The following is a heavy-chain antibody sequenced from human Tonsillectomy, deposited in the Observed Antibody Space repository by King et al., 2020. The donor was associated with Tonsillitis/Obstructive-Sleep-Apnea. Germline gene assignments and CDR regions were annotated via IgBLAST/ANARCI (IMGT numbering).Heavy chain of an antibody. V-gene: IGHV4-59*01. J-gene: IGHJ5*02. D-gene: IGHD6-25*01. Sequence: VQLQESGPGLVKPSETLSLTCTVSGGSISSYYWSWIRQPPGKGLEWIGYIYYSGSTNYNPSLKSRVTISVDTSKNQFSLTLSSVTAADTAVYYCARDPLGGSGTNWFDPWGQGTLVTVSS. CDR2: IYYSGST. CDR3: ARDPLGGSGTNWFDP. CDR1: GGSISSYY.